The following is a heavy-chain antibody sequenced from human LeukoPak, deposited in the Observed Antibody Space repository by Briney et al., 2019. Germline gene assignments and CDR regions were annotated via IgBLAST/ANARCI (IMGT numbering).Heavy chain of an antibody. Sequence: QPGGSLRLSCAASGFTFSSSWMHWVRQAPGEGLVWVSRINPDGSLTNYADSVKGRFTISRDNAKNTLYLQMNSLRVEDTAVYFCTRALGGQYSYWGQGTLVIVSS. D-gene: IGHD7-27*01. J-gene: IGHJ4*02. V-gene: IGHV3-74*01. CDR1: GFTFSSSW. CDR3: TRALGGQYSY. CDR2: INPDGSLT.